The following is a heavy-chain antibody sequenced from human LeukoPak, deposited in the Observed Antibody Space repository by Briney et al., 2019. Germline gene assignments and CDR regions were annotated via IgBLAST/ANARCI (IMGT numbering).Heavy chain of an antibody. D-gene: IGHD6-13*01. V-gene: IGHV4-39*07. J-gene: IGHJ1*01. CDR3: ARGPPPYSSSWYRYFQH. CDR2: IYYSGST. Sequence: SETLSLTCTVSGGSINSGDYYWVWIRQPPGTGLEWIGSIYYSGSTSYNPSLKSRVTMTVDTSKSQFSLKLSSVTAADTAVYYCARGPPPYSSSWYRYFQHWGQGTLVTVSS. CDR1: GGSINSGDYY.